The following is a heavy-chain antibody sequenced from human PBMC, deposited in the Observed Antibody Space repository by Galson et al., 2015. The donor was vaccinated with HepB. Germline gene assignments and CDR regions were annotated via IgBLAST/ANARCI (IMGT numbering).Heavy chain of an antibody. D-gene: IGHD4-17*01. V-gene: IGHV5-10-1*01. CDR1: GYRFTSYW. CDR2: IDPSDSYT. J-gene: IGHJ4*02. CDR3: ARGDGDYYFDY. Sequence: GYRFTSYWISWVRQMPGKGLEWMGRIDPSDSYTNYSPSFQGHVTISADKSISTAYLQWSSLKASDTAMYYCARGDGDYYFDYWGQGTLVTVSS.